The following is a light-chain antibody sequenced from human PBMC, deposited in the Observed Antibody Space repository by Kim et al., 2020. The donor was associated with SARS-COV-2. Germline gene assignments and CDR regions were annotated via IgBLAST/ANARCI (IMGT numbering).Light chain of an antibody. J-gene: IGKJ4*01. CDR1: QSVLYSSNNKNY. Sequence: RATINCKSSQSVLYSSNNKNYLAWYQQIPGQPPKLLIYWASTRESGVPDRFSGSESGTDFTLTISSLQAEDVAVYYCQQYYSTPFTFGGGTKVEI. CDR2: WAS. CDR3: QQYYSTPFT. V-gene: IGKV4-1*01.